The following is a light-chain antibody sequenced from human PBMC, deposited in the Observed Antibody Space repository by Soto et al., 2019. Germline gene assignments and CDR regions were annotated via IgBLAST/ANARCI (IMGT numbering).Light chain of an antibody. Sequence: QSALTQPASVSGSPGQSITISCTGTSSDVGGYNYVSWYQQHPGKAPKVIIYDVTNRTSGVSNRFSGSKSGNTASLTISGLQAEDEADYYCSSYTSSSTLDVVFGGGTKLTVL. J-gene: IGLJ2*01. CDR2: DVT. V-gene: IGLV2-14*01. CDR1: SSDVGGYNY. CDR3: SSYTSSSTLDVV.